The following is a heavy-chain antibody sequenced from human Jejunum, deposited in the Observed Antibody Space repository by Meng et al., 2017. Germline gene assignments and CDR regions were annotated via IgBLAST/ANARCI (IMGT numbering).Heavy chain of an antibody. V-gene: IGHV3-74*01. J-gene: IGHJ4*02. CDR2: INKDGSST. CDR1: GFTFSIYW. Sequence: GESLKISCAASGFTFSIYWMHWVRQAPGKGLVWVSRINKDGSSTSYADSVKGRFTISRDNAKNTLYLQMNSLRAEDTAVYYCARDSPSVGATSDYWGQGTLVTVS. CDR3: ARDSPSVGATSDY. D-gene: IGHD1-26*01.